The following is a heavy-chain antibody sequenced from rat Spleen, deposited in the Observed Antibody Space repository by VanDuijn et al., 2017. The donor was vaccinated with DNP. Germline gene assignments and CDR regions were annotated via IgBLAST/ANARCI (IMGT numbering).Heavy chain of an antibody. Sequence: EVHLVESGGGLVQPGKSLKLSCVASGFTFSKYGMAWVRQVPTKGLEWVASISYDGGSAYYRDSVKGRFTISRDNAKSSLYLQMNSLRSEDTATYYCARGSGSYYWYFDFWGPGTMVTVSS. D-gene: IGHD5-1*01. J-gene: IGHJ1*01. V-gene: IGHV5-20*01. CDR2: ISYDGGSA. CDR3: ARGSGSYYWYFDF. CDR1: GFTFSKYG.